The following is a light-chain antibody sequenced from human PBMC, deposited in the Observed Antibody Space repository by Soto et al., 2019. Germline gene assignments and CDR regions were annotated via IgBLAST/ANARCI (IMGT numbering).Light chain of an antibody. Sequence: EIVLTQSPGTLSLSPGERATLSCRASQSVRSNYLAWYQQKPGQAPSLLIYGTSGRTGGTPDRFTGSGSGTDFPLAIILLWPGHLAVYFCQQYGVFPRMFGQGTKQQI. CDR1: QSVRSNY. J-gene: IGKJ2*01. CDR3: QQYGVFPRM. V-gene: IGKV3-20*01. CDR2: GTS.